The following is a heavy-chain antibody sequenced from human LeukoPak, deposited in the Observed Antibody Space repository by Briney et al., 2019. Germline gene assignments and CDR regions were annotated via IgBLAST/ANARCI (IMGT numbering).Heavy chain of an antibody. CDR1: GFTFSSHA. CDR3: AKGSYYDSSGSFYFDY. Sequence: QSGGSLRLSCAASGFTFSSHAMSWVRQAPGKGLEWVSGISGSGDYTYYADSVKGRFTISRDNSKNTLYVQVNSLGTEDTAAYYCAKGSYYDSSGSFYFDYWGQGTLVTVSS. CDR2: ISGSGDYT. V-gene: IGHV3-23*01. J-gene: IGHJ4*02. D-gene: IGHD3-22*01.